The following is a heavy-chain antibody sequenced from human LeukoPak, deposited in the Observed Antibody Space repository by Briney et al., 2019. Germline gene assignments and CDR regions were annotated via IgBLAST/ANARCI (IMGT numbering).Heavy chain of an antibody. V-gene: IGHV3-66*01. D-gene: IGHD1-26*01. CDR2: IYSGGSI. CDR1: GFNVSSNY. CDR3: ARGLVGARTLGYFFDY. Sequence: GGSLRLSCAASGFNVSSNYMSWVRQAPGKGLEWVSVIYSGGSIYYADSVKGRFTISRDSSKDTVFLQMNSLRVEDTAVYHCARGLVGARTLGYFFDYWGQGTLVTVSS. J-gene: IGHJ4*02.